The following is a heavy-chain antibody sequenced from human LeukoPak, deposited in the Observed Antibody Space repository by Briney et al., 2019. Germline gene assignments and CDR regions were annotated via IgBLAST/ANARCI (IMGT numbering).Heavy chain of an antibody. V-gene: IGHV3-21*01. CDR3: ARDPPYSGSHASATYIDY. CDR2: ISGSSPAT. Sequence: GGSLRLSCVASGFPFSSYTLSWVRQAPGKGLEWVSAISGSSPATYYSGSVKGRFTISRDNAKNSLCLQMNSLRAEDTAVYYCARDPPYSGSHASATYIDYWGQGTLVTVSS. J-gene: IGHJ4*02. D-gene: IGHD6-6*01. CDR1: GFPFSSYT.